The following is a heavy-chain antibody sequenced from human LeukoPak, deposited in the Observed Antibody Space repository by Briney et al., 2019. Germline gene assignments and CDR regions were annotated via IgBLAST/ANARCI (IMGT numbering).Heavy chain of an antibody. V-gene: IGHV4-59*01. Sequence: PSETLSLTCTVSGGSISSYYWSWIRQPPGKGLEWIGYIYYSGSTNYNPSLKSRVTISVDTSKNQFSLKLSSVTAADTAVYYCARVESSSWYEYYFDYWGQGTLVTVSS. D-gene: IGHD6-13*01. J-gene: IGHJ4*02. CDR1: GGSISSYY. CDR2: IYYSGST. CDR3: ARVESSSWYEYYFDY.